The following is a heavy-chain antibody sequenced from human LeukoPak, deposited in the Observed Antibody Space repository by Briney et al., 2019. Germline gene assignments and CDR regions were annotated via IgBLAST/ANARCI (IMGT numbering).Heavy chain of an antibody. Sequence: GGSLRLSCAASGFTFSNYWMHWVGQAPGKGLVWVSRINNLGTSTNYADSVRGRFTISRDDAKNTLYLQMNSLRAEDTAVYYCARGGGAYYFDYWGRGTLVTVSS. D-gene: IGHD3-10*01. CDR3: ARGGGAYYFDY. J-gene: IGHJ4*02. CDR2: INNLGTST. V-gene: IGHV3-74*01. CDR1: GFTFSNYW.